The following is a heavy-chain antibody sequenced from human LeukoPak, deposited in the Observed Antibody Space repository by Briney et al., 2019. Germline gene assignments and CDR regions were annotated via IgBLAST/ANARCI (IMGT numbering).Heavy chain of an antibody. J-gene: IGHJ6*02. Sequence: ASVKVSCKASGYTFTSYGISWVRQAPGQGLEWLGWISAYNGNTHFAQQFQGKLTVTTDTSTSTAYLELRSLRSDDTAVYYCARDQPYYYGSGTWALTRIEDSYAMDVWGQGTTITVSS. CDR2: ISAYNGNT. CDR3: ARDQPYYYGSGTWALTRIEDSYAMDV. CDR1: GYTFTSYG. D-gene: IGHD3-10*01. V-gene: IGHV1-18*01.